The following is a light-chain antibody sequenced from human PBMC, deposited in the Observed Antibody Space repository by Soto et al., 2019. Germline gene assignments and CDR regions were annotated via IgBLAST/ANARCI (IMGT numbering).Light chain of an antibody. J-gene: IGKJ5*01. CDR2: DTS. CDR1: QSVSIK. CDR3: QQYNNWPPIT. V-gene: IGKV3-15*01. Sequence: EIVITQSPATLSVSPGERATRYCRASQSVSIKLAWYQQKPGQAPRLLIYDTSTRATGIPARFSGSGSGTEFTLTISSLQSEDFAVYYCQQYNNWPPITFGQGTRLEIK.